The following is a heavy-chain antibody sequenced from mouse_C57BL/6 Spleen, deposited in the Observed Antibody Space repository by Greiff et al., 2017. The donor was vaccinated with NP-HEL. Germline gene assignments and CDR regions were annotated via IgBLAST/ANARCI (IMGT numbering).Heavy chain of an antibody. Sequence: VQLQESGAELVKPGASVKLSCKASGYTFTEYTIHWVKQRSGQGLEWIGWFYPGSGSIKYNEKFKAKATLTADKSSSTVYMELSRLTSEDSAVYFCARHENNYYGSSYYFDYWGQGTTLTVSS. J-gene: IGHJ2*01. V-gene: IGHV1-62-2*01. CDR2: FYPGSGSI. CDR1: GYTFTEYT. CDR3: ARHENNYYGSSYYFDY. D-gene: IGHD1-1*01.